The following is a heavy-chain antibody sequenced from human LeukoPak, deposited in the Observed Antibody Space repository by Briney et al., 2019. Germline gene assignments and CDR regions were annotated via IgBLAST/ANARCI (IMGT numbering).Heavy chain of an antibody. CDR3: ANSRGHGSGNL. J-gene: IGHJ5*02. D-gene: IGHD3-10*01. Sequence: GGSLRLSCAASGFTFSGYSMSWVRQAPGKGLEWVSGISGSGDRTYYADAVKGRFTISRDNSKNTVYLQMDGLRAEDTAVYYCANSRGHGSGNLWGQGTLVTVSS. CDR2: ISGSGDRT. V-gene: IGHV3-23*01. CDR1: GFTFSGYS.